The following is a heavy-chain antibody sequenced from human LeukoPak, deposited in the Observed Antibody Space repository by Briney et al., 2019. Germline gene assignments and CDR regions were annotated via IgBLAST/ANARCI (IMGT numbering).Heavy chain of an antibody. CDR3: ARVSYYGSGSPLDY. J-gene: IGHJ4*02. Sequence: PGGSLRLSCAASGFTFSDYYMSWTRQAPGKGLEWVSYISSSGSTIYYADSVKGRFTISRDNAKNSLYLQMNSLRAEDTAVYYCARVSYYGSGSPLDYWGQGTLVTVSS. V-gene: IGHV3-11*01. CDR2: ISSSGSTI. D-gene: IGHD3-10*01. CDR1: GFTFSDYY.